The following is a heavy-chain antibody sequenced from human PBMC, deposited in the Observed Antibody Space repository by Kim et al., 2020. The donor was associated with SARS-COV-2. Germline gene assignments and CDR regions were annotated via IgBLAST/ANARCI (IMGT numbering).Heavy chain of an antibody. D-gene: IGHD3-10*01. CDR1: GFTFSDYA. J-gene: IGHJ6*04. V-gene: IGHV3-23*01. CDR2: VSGSGGNT. CDR3: AKDGPGRKTGNRHYYYYASDV. Sequence: GGSLRLSCTASGFTFSDYAMSWVRQVPGKGLEWVSVVSGSGGNTYYADSVKGRFTVSRDNSKNTLFLQMSSLRPGDTAVYYCAKDGPGRKTGNRHYYYYASDVWGEGTTVSVSP.